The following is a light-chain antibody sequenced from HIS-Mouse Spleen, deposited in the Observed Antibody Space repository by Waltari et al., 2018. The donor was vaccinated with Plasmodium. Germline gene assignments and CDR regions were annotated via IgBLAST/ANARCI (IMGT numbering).Light chain of an antibody. CDR3: QQYYSYLLT. J-gene: IGKJ4*01. Sequence: AIRMTQSPSSFSASTGDRITITCRASQCISSYLAWYQQKPVKAPKLLIYAASTLQSGVPSRFSGSGSGTDFTLTISCLQSEDFATYYCQQYYSYLLTFGGGTKVEIK. CDR2: AAS. V-gene: IGKV1-8*01. CDR1: QCISSY.